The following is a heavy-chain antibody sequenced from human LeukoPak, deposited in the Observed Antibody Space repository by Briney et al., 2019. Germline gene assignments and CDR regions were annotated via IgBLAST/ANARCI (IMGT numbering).Heavy chain of an antibody. V-gene: IGHV4-59*01. CDR2: ISVTGTT. CDR1: GGSISVYY. D-gene: IGHD6-13*01. Sequence: PSESLSLTCTVSGGSISVYYWSWIRQPPGKGQEWVGYISVTGTTNNNPSLKSRVPISGATSKNQVSLRLTSVTAADTAVYYCARDVSGAGTRRAFDIWGQGTMVTV. J-gene: IGHJ3*02. CDR3: ARDVSGAGTRRAFDI.